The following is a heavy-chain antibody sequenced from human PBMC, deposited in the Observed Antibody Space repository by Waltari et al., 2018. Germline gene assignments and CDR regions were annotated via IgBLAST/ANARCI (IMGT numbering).Heavy chain of an antibody. V-gene: IGHV4-4*02. CDR2: IYNGGTT. Sequence: QVQLQESGPGLVTPSGTLSTTCDVSGGSISTNNWWGWVRQSPGKGLEWIGEIYNGGTTNYNPSLKSRVTMSVDKSQNQFSLKLSSVTAADTAIYYCARYVYGDYFVEYWGQGTLVTVSS. CDR3: ARYVYGDYFVEY. CDR1: GGSISTNNW. J-gene: IGHJ4*02. D-gene: IGHD4-17*01.